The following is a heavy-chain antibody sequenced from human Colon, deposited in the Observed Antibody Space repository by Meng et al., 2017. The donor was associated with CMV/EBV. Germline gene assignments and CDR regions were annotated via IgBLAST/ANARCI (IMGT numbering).Heavy chain of an antibody. Sequence: YGGSCSGYYWSWIRQPPGKGLEWIGEINRSGNTNYNPSLKSRITISLDTSKNQFSLNLSSVTAADTAVYYCARGGFDSGTKAWFDPWGQGALVTVSS. CDR1: GGSCSGYY. J-gene: IGHJ5*02. CDR3: ARGGFDSGTKAWFDP. CDR2: INRSGNT. D-gene: IGHD4-17*01. V-gene: IGHV4-34*01.